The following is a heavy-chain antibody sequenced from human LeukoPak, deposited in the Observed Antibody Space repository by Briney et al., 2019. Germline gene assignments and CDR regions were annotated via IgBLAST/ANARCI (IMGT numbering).Heavy chain of an antibody. CDR2: LKQDGSEK. CDR3: ARDSAGNDY. D-gene: IGHD6-13*01. V-gene: IGHV3-7*01. Sequence: EGSLRLSCAASGFTFSTYWMSWVRQAPGKGLEWLANLKQDGSEKYYVDSVKGRFTISRDNAKNSLYLQMNSLRAEDTAMYYCARDSAGNDYWGQGTLVTVSS. J-gene: IGHJ4*02. CDR1: GFTFSTYW.